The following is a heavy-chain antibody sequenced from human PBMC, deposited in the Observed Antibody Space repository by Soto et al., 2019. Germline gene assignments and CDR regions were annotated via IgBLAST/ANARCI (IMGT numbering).Heavy chain of an antibody. D-gene: IGHD3-9*01. CDR1: GYSFSGYY. CDR2: INPNGGGS. Sequence: ASVKVSCKASGYSFSGYYMHWVRQAPGQGLEWMGWINPNGGGSSYVQKFQGWVTMTRDTSISTVYMELSRLRSDDTAVYYCARGTSTFYDILTGHFDYWGQGT. J-gene: IGHJ4*02. V-gene: IGHV1-2*04. CDR3: ARGTSTFYDILTGHFDY.